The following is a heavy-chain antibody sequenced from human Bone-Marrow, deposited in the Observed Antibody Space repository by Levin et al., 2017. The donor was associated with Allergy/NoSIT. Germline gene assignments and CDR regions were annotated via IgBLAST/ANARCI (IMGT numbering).Heavy chain of an antibody. D-gene: IGHD1-26*01. CDR1: GYTFTSYD. J-gene: IGHJ6*02. V-gene: IGHV1-8*01. Sequence: GGSLRLSCKASGYTFTSYDINWVRQATGQGLEWMGWMNPNSGNTGYAQKFQGRVTMTRNTSISTAYMELSSLRSEDTAVYYCVRDLSVGSFYYYYYYGMDVWGQGTTVTVSS. CDR3: VRDLSVGSFYYYYYYGMDV. CDR2: MNPNSGNT.